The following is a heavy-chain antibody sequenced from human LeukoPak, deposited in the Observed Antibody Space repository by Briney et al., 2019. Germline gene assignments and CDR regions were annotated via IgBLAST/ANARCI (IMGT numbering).Heavy chain of an antibody. Sequence: SETLSLTCTVSGASITGHYWSWIRQPPGKGLGWVGYMYYTGTINYSPSLKSRLTTSIDTSKNQFSLKLSSVTAADTAVYYCARGGAPPDAFDIWGQGTMVTVSS. CDR1: GASITGHY. V-gene: IGHV4-59*11. CDR2: MYYTGTI. CDR3: ARGGAPPDAFDI. J-gene: IGHJ3*02. D-gene: IGHD3-16*01.